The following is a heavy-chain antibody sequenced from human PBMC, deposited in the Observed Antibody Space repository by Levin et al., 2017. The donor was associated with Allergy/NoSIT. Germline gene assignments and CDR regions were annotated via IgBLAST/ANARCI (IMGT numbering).Heavy chain of an antibody. CDR3: ARDRQYGDYGLDY. V-gene: IGHV3-30*03. CDR2: ISYDGRNK. D-gene: IGHD4-17*01. Sequence: PGESLKISCAASGFTFSSYIMHWVRQAPGKGLEWVAVISYDGRNKYYAGSMKGRFSISRDNSENTLYLQMNSLRAEDTAVYYCARDRQYGDYGLDYWGQGTLVSVSS. J-gene: IGHJ4*02. CDR1: GFTFSSYI.